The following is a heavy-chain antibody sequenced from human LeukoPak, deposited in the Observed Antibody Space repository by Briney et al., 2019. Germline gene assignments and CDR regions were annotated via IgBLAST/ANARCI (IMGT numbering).Heavy chain of an antibody. CDR2: INPNSGGT. D-gene: IGHD2-21*02. Sequence: ASVKVSCKASGYTFTGYYMHWVRQAPGQGLEWMGWINPNSGGTKYARKFQGRVTMTRDKSISTAYMDLSELTSDDTAVYYCARGRAVGDELSQLFDYWGQGTLVTVSS. J-gene: IGHJ4*02. CDR3: ARGRAVGDELSQLFDY. CDR1: GYTFTGYY. V-gene: IGHV1-2*02.